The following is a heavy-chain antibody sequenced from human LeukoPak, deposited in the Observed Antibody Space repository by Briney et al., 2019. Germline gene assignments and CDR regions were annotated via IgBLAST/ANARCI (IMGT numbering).Heavy chain of an antibody. CDR3: ARISSSWYQPLDY. Sequence: GGSLRLSCAASGLTLSSYVMHWVRQAPGKGLEWVAVISNDGSTRYYADPVRGRFTISRDNSKNTMYLQMNSLNIEDTAVYYCARISSSWYQPLDYWGQGTLVTVSS. CDR1: GLTLSSYV. D-gene: IGHD6-13*01. V-gene: IGHV3-30-3*01. J-gene: IGHJ4*02. CDR2: ISNDGSTR.